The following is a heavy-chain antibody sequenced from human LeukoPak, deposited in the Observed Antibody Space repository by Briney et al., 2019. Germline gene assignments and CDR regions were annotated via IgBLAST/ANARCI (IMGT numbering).Heavy chain of an antibody. J-gene: IGHJ4*02. D-gene: IGHD3-22*01. CDR1: EFTFSSYS. V-gene: IGHV3-23*01. CDR3: AKSPYYDASGYNREYYFDC. CDR2: ITGGGGST. Sequence: GGSLSLSCAASEFTFSSYSMSWVRQAPGKGLEWVSSITGGGGSTYFADSVEDRFTISRDNSRNTLYLQLNSLRAEDTAVYYCAKSPYYDASGYNREYYFDCWGQGTLVTVSS.